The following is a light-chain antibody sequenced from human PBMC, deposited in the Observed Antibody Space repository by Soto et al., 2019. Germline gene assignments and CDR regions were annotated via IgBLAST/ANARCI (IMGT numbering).Light chain of an antibody. Sequence: EIVLTQSPGTLSLSPGERATLSCRASQSVDSRFLAWYQQKPGQAPRLLIYGASTRATGIPARFSGSGSGTEFTLTISSLQSEDFAVYLCQQYNDWPPITFGQGTRLGIK. CDR1: QSVDSRF. CDR3: QQYNDWPPIT. J-gene: IGKJ5*01. CDR2: GAS. V-gene: IGKV3-15*01.